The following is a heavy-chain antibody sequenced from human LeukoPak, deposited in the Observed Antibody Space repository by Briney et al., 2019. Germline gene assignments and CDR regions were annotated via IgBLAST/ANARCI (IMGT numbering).Heavy chain of an antibody. D-gene: IGHD3-22*01. J-gene: IGHJ3*02. CDR3: AKADITMIVVAAFDI. CDR1: AFTFDDYA. CDR2: ISGDGGST. V-gene: IGHV3-43*02. Sequence: AGVSLRLSCAASAFTFDDYAMHWVRHAPGKGLEWVSLISGDGGSTYYADSVKGRFTISRDNSKNSLYLQMNSLRTEDTAVYYCAKADITMIVVAAFDIRGQGTMVTVSS.